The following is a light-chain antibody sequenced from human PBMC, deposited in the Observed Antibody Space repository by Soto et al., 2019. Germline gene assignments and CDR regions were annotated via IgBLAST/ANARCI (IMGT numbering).Light chain of an antibody. CDR1: QSVSSN. CDR2: GAF. Sequence: EIVMTQSPVTLSVSPGERVTLSCRASQSVSSNLAWYQQKPGQAPSLLIYGAFTRATGIPARFSGTGSGTEFTLTISRLEPEDFAMYYCLHHGSSLWTFGQGTKVDIK. V-gene: IGKV3-15*01. J-gene: IGKJ1*01. CDR3: LHHGSSLWT.